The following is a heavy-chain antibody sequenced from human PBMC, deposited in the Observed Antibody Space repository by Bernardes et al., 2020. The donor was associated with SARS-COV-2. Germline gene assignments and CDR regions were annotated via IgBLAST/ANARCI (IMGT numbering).Heavy chain of an antibody. CDR2: IWYDGSNK. D-gene: IGHD6-13*01. J-gene: IGHJ4*02. Sequence: GGSLRLSCAASGFTFSSYGMHWVRQAPGKGLEWVAVIWYDGSNKYYADSVKGRFTISRDNSKNTLYLQMNSLRAEDTAVYYCARDRGLAAAGIFDYWGQGTLGTVSS. V-gene: IGHV3-33*08. CDR3: ARDRGLAAAGIFDY. CDR1: GFTFSSYG.